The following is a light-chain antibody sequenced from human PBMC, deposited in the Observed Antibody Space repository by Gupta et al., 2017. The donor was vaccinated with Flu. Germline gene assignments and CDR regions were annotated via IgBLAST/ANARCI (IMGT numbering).Light chain of an antibody. CDR2: DVT. CDR1: SSDVGDNNY. Sequence: QSALTQPRSVSGSPGQTVIISYPGASSDVGDNNYVSWYQHHPGKAPKLMIYDVTRRPSGVPDRFSGSKSGNTASLTISGLQADDEADYYCCSYAGSYTVFGGGTKLTVL. J-gene: IGLJ2*01. V-gene: IGLV2-11*01. CDR3: CSYAGSYTV.